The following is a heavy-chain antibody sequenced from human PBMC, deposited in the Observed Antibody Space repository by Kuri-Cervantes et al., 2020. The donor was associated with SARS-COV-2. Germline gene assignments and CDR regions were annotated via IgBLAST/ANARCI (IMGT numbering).Heavy chain of an antibody. Sequence: ASVKVSCKASGYTFSTYDINWVRQASGQGLEWMGWMNPDTGNSGHAQNFRGRVTMTEDTSTDTAYMELSSLRSEDTAVYFCARYLDWERGIDSWGQGSLVTVSS. D-gene: IGHD3/OR15-3a*01. CDR2: MNPDTGNS. J-gene: IGHJ4*02. V-gene: IGHV1-8*02. CDR3: ARYLDWERGIDS. CDR1: GYTFSTYD.